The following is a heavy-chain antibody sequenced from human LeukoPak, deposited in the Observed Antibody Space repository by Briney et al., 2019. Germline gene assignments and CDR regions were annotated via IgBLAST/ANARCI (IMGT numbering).Heavy chain of an antibody. CDR3: ARGSGWRHYYMDV. CDR1: GGTFSSYA. V-gene: IGHV1-69*13. CDR2: IIPIFGTA. Sequence: SVKVSCKASGGTFSSYAISWVRQAPGQGLEWMGGIIPIFGTANYAQKFQGRVTIIADESTSTAYMELGSLRSEDTAVYYCARGSGWRHYYMDVWGKGTTVTVSS. J-gene: IGHJ6*03. D-gene: IGHD6-19*01.